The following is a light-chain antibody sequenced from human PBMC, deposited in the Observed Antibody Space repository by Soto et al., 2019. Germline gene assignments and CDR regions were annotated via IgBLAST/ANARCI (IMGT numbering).Light chain of an antibody. CDR1: SNDVGTYNL. J-gene: IGLJ2*01. CDR3: CSYGRSVV. CDR2: EAS. V-gene: IGLV2-23*01. Sequence: QSALTQPASVSGSPGQSITISCTGISNDVGTYNLVSWYQHHPGKAPKLIIYEASKRPSGVPNRVSGSTSGNTASLTISGLHAEDEADYYCCSYGRSVVFGGGTKLTVL.